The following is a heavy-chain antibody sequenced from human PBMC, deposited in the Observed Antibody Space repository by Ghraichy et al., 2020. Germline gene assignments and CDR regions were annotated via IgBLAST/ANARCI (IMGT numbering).Heavy chain of an antibody. CDR2: IYTSGST. D-gene: IGHD1-1*01. J-gene: IGHJ4*02. CDR1: GGSISSYY. Sequence: SQTLSLTCTVSGGSISSYYWSWIRQPPGKGLEWIGYIYTSGSTNYNPSLKSRVTISVDTSKNQFSLKLSSVTAADTAVYYCASGVQTEFDYWGQGTLVTVSS. V-gene: IGHV4-4*09. CDR3: ASGVQTEFDY.